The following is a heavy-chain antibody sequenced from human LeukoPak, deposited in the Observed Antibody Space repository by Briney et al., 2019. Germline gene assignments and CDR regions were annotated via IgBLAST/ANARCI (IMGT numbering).Heavy chain of an antibody. Sequence: ASVKVSCKASGYTFTSYYMHWVRQAPGQGLEWMGIINPSGGSTSYAQKFRGRVTVTRDMSTSTVYMELSSLRSEDTAVYYCARDRGGTTISVVNYMDVWGKGTTVTVSS. J-gene: IGHJ6*03. D-gene: IGHD1-7*01. CDR1: GYTFTSYY. CDR2: INPSGGST. V-gene: IGHV1-46*01. CDR3: ARDRGGTTISVVNYMDV.